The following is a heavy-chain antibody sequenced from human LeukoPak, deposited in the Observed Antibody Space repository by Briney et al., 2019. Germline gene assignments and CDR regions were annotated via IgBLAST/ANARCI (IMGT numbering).Heavy chain of an antibody. J-gene: IGHJ4*02. CDR1: GGSFSGYF. Sequence: SETLSLTCAVYGGSFSGYFWSWIRQPPGKGLEWIGEINHSRSTNYNPCLKSRVTISVDTSKNQFSLKLSSVTAADTAVYYCARSWVDGSGSYWGQGTLVTVSS. CDR3: ARSWVDGSGSY. D-gene: IGHD3-10*01. V-gene: IGHV4-34*01. CDR2: INHSRST.